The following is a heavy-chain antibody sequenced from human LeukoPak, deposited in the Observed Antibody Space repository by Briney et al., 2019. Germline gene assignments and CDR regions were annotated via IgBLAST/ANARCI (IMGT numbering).Heavy chain of an antibody. V-gene: IGHV4-59*01. CDR1: GGSISSYY. J-gene: IGHJ4*02. CDR3: ARVSVVTADFDY. CDR2: IYYSGST. Sequence: SETLSLTCTVSGGSISSYYWSWIRQPPGKGLEWIGYIYYSGSTNYNPSLKSRVTISVDTSKNQFSLKLSSVTAADTAVYYCARVSVVTADFDYWGQGTLVTVSS. D-gene: IGHD4-23*01.